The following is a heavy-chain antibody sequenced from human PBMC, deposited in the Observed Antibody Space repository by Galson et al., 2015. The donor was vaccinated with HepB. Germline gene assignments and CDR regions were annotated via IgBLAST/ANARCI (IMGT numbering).Heavy chain of an antibody. CDR1: RFPFLNYW. D-gene: IGHD1-1*01. J-gene: IGHJ4*02. Sequence: SLRLSCAASRFPFLNYWMSWVRQAPGKGLEWVASVNADGSEKFYLDSVEGRFTIARDNAEKSVFLQMNRLRAEDTAVYYCASSHCSDINCYLPFDNWGQGTLVTVSS. V-gene: IGHV3-7*03. CDR2: VNADGSEK. CDR3: ASSHCSDINCYLPFDN.